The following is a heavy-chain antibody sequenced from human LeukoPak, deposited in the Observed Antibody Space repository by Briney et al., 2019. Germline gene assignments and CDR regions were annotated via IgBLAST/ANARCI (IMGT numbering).Heavy chain of an antibody. CDR2: IIPILGIA. V-gene: IGHV1-69*04. J-gene: IGHJ4*02. CDR1: GGTFSSYA. CDR3: ARTTNYGDYDY. D-gene: IGHD4-17*01. Sequence: SVKVSCKASGGTFSSYAISWVRQAPGQGLEWMGRIIPILGIANYAQKFQGRVTITADKSTSTAYMELSSLRSEDTAVYYCARTTNYGDYDYWGQGTLVTVSS.